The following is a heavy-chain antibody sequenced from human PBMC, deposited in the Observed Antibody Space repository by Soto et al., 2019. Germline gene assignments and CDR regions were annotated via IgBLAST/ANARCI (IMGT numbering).Heavy chain of an antibody. CDR3: AREIYDSSGYYAPFDY. D-gene: IGHD3-22*01. J-gene: IGHJ4*02. CDR1: GFTVSSNY. CDR2: ISSSSSTI. Sequence: GGSLRLYCAAAGFTVSSNYMTWVRQAPRKGLGWVSYISSSSSTIYYADSVKGRFTISRDNAKNSLYLQMNSLRAEDTAVYYCAREIYDSSGYYAPFDYWGQGTLVTVSS. V-gene: IGHV3-48*01.